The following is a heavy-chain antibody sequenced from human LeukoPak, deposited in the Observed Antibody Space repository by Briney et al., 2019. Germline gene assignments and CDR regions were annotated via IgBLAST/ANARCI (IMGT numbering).Heavy chain of an antibody. CDR3: ARPYQSSGYYYRFDY. V-gene: IGHV4-39*01. CDR1: GGSISSSSYY. CDR2: IYYSGST. D-gene: IGHD3-22*01. Sequence: SETLSLTCTVSGGSISSSSYYWGWIRQPPGKGLEWIGSIYYSGSTYYNPSLKSRVTISVDTSKNQFSLKLSSVTAADTAVYYCARPYQSSGYYYRFDYWGQGTLVTVSS. J-gene: IGHJ4*02.